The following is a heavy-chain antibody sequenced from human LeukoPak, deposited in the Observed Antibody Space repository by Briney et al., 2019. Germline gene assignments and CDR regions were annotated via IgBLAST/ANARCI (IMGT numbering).Heavy chain of an antibody. D-gene: IGHD3-22*01. CDR1: GGSISSGGYY. Sequence: ASETLSLTCTVSGGSISSGGYYWSWIRQHPGKGLEWIGYIYYSGSTYYNPSLKSRVTISVDTSKNQFSLKLSSVTAADTAVYYCARYDYDSSGYYYADYWGQGTLVTVPS. J-gene: IGHJ4*02. CDR3: ARYDYDSSGYYYADY. CDR2: IYYSGST. V-gene: IGHV4-31*03.